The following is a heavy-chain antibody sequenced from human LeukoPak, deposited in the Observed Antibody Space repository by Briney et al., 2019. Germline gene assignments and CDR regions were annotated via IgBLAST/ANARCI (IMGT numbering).Heavy chain of an antibody. V-gene: IGHV4-34*01. D-gene: IGHD6-6*01. Sequence: SETLSLTCGVHGGSFSDYYWGWIRQPPGKGLEWIGEIYHTGDTHYNPSLKSRVTISVDTSKNQFSLKLSSVTAADTAVYFCARSHSSSSEVSLGYWGQGTLVTVSS. CDR2: IYHTGDT. CDR3: ARSHSSSSEVSLGY. CDR1: GGSFSDYY. J-gene: IGHJ4*02.